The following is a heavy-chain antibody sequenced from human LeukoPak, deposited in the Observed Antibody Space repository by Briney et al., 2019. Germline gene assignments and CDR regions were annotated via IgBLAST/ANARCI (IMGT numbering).Heavy chain of an antibody. CDR3: ARASGSGFYYYYMDV. V-gene: IGHV1-46*01. CDR2: INPSGGST. Sequence: ASVKVSCKTSGGTFSTFAISWVRQAPGQGLEWMGIINPSGGSTSYAQKFQGRVTMTRDTSTSTVYMELSSLRSEDTAVYYCARASGSGFYYYYMDVWGKGTTVTISS. CDR1: GGTFSTFA. D-gene: IGHD1-26*01. J-gene: IGHJ6*03.